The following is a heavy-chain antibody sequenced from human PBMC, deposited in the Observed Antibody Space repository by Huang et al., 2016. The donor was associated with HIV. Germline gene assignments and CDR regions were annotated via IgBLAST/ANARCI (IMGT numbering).Heavy chain of an antibody. CDR2: INPKSGGT. D-gene: IGHD1-20*01. V-gene: IGHV1-2*02. J-gene: IGHJ6*02. Sequence: QVQLVQSGAEVKKPGASVKVSCQASGYSFSDYYMHWGRQAPGQRLEWMGWINPKSGGTKYGQNFLGRVTLTTDTSTRTAYMELSRVRSDDTAMYYCASAISGTTNYFFAMAVWGQGTTVTVSS. CDR1: GYSFSDYY. CDR3: ASAISGTTNYFFAMAV.